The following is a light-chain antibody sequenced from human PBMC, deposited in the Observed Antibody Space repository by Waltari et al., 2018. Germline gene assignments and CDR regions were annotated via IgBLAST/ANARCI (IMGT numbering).Light chain of an antibody. CDR3: QQSYSPLT. J-gene: IGKJ4*01. Sequence: DIQMTHSPSSLSASVGDRVTITCRASQSISTYLNWYLQKPGKAPNLLIYAASSLQSGVPSRFSGSGSGTDFTLTISSLQPEDFATYYCQQSYSPLTFGGGTKVEIK. CDR2: AAS. V-gene: IGKV1-39*01. CDR1: QSISTY.